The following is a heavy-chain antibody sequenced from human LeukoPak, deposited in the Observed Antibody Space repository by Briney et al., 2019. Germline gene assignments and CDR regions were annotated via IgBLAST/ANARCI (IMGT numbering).Heavy chain of an antibody. CDR3: ARDGDLTDIAAAGSPADS. J-gene: IGHJ4*02. D-gene: IGHD6-13*01. CDR1: GYTFTGYY. V-gene: IGHV1-2*02. Sequence: ASVKVSCKASGYTFTGYYMHWVRQAPGQGREWMGWINPNSGGTNYAQKFQGRVTMTRDTSISTAYMELSRLRSDDTAVYYCARDGDLTDIAAAGSPADSWGQGTLVTVSS. CDR2: INPNSGGT.